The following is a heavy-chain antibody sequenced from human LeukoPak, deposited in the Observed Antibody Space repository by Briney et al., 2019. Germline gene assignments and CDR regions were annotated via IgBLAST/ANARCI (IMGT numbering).Heavy chain of an antibody. D-gene: IGHD1-26*01. CDR2: ISGSGGST. J-gene: IGHJ4*02. V-gene: IGHV3-23*01. Sequence: PGGSLRLSCAASGFTFSSYAMSWVRQAPGKGLEWVSAISGSGGSTYYADSVKGRFTVSRDNSKNTLYLQMNSLRAEDTAVYYCAKISSGSYEPTYYFDYWGQGTLVTVSS. CDR1: GFTFSSYA. CDR3: AKISSGSYEPTYYFDY.